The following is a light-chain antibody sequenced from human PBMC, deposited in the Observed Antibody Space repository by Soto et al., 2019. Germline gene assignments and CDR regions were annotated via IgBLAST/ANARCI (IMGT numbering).Light chain of an antibody. Sequence: QAVVTQPPSLSGTPGQRVTISCSGSNSNIGRYSVNWYQHFPGTAPKILIYSDDERPSGVPDRFSGSKSGTSASLAISGLQSEDEAEYYCAAWYDNLNGPLFGGGTQLTVL. J-gene: IGLJ3*02. CDR2: SDD. CDR3: AAWYDNLNGPL. V-gene: IGLV1-44*01. CDR1: NSNIGRYS.